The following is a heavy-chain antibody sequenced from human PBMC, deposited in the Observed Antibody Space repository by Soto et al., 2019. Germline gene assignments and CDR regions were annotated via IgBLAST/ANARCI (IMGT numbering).Heavy chain of an antibody. Sequence: SETLSLTCTVSGGSISSYYWSWIRQPPGKGLEWIGYIYYSGSTNYNPSLKSRVTISVDTSKNQFSLKLSSVTAADTAVYYCAREKGAFYYDSSGQYYFDYWGQGTLVTVSS. CDR3: AREKGAFYYDSSGQYYFDY. CDR1: GGSISSYY. D-gene: IGHD3-22*01. CDR2: IYYSGST. J-gene: IGHJ4*02. V-gene: IGHV4-59*01.